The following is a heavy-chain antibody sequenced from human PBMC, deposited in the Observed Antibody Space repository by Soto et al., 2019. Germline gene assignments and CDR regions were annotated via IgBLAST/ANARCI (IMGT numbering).Heavy chain of an antibody. J-gene: IGHJ4*02. CDR1: GYTFTGYY. Sequence: ASVKVSCKASGYTFTGYYMHWVRQAPGQGLEWMGWINPNSGGTNYAQKFQGWVTMTRDTSISTAYMELSRLRSDDTAVYYCARARYYGDYPLDYWGQGTLVTVSS. CDR2: INPNSGGT. CDR3: ARARYYGDYPLDY. D-gene: IGHD4-17*01. V-gene: IGHV1-2*04.